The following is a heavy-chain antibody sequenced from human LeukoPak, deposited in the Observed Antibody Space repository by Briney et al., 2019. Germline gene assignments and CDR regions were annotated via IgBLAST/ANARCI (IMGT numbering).Heavy chain of an antibody. V-gene: IGHV4-59*01. Sequence: SETLSLTCTVSGGSISSYYWSWIRQPPGKGLEWIGYIYYSGSTNYNPSLKSRVTISVDTSKNQFSLKLSSVTAADPAVYYCARHDCGGDCYSPYYFDYWGQGTLVTVSS. CDR1: GGSISSYY. CDR2: IYYSGST. CDR3: ARHDCGGDCYSPYYFDY. J-gene: IGHJ4*02. D-gene: IGHD2-21*02.